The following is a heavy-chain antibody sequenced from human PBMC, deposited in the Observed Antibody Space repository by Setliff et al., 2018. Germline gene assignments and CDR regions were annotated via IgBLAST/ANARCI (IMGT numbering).Heavy chain of an antibody. CDR2: ISPYTGKT. J-gene: IGHJ4*02. D-gene: IGHD3-22*01. CDR3: ARDTRDRLDRSGHYLSLDS. Sequence: ASVKVSCKASGYTFSDYIINWVRQAPGQGLEWVGWISPYTGKTYFAQKLQGRVTMTTDTSTGIAYMELRSLRSDDTAIYFCARDTRDRLDRSGHYLSLDSWGQGTLVTVSS. V-gene: IGHV1-18*01. CDR1: GYTFSDYI.